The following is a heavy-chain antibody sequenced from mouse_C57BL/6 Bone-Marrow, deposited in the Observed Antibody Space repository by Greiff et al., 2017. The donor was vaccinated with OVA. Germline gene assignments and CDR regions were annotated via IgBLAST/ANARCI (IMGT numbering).Heavy chain of an antibody. V-gene: IGHV1-26*01. J-gene: IGHJ1*03. CDR1: GYTFTDYY. Sequence: VQLQQSGPELVKPGASVKISCKASGYTFTDYYMNWVKQSHGKSLEWIGDINPNNGGTSYNQKFKGKATLTVDKSSSTAYMELRSLTSEDSAVYYCARGRLRQEGWYFDVWGTGTTVTVSS. CDR3: ARGRLRQEGWYFDV. D-gene: IGHD2-4*01. CDR2: INPNNGGT.